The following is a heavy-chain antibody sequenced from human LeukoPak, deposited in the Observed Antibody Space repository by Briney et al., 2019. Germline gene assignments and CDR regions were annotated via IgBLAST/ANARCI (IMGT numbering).Heavy chain of an antibody. Sequence: SETLSLTCTVSGVSISSGSYYWGWLRQPRGKGLEWIGNIHYSGSTYYNPSLKSRVTISVDTSKNQFSLKLSSVTAADTAVYYCARFRGTFLLPFDPWGQGTLVTVSS. CDR3: ARFRGTFLLPFDP. V-gene: IGHV4-39*07. CDR1: GVSISSGSYY. J-gene: IGHJ5*02. D-gene: IGHD3-10*01. CDR2: IHYSGST.